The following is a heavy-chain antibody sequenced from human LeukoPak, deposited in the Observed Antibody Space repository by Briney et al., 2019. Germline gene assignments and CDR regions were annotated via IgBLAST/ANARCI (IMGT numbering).Heavy chain of an antibody. V-gene: IGHV3-23*01. D-gene: IGHD2-8*02. J-gene: IGHJ5*02. Sequence: GGSLGLSCVASGFTFSNHAMTWVRQAPGKGLEWVSAISASGVDTFYAPSVKGRFTISRDNSKNTLYLQINSLRAEDTAIYYCAKDVWWSVSWGQGTLVTVSS. CDR2: ISASGVDT. CDR3: AKDVWWSVS. CDR1: GFTFSNHA.